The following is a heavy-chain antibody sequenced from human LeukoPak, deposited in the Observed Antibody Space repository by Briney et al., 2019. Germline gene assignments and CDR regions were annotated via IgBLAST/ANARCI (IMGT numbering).Heavy chain of an antibody. CDR2: IYYSGST. D-gene: IGHD6-13*01. J-gene: IGHJ5*02. CDR1: GGSISSSSYY. Sequence: PSETLSLTCTVSGGSISSSSYYWGWIRQPPWKGLEWIGSIYYSGSTYYNPSLKSRVTISVDTSKNQFSLKLSSVTAADTAVYYCAKSNTKERGIAAAGNWFDPWGQGTLVTVSS. V-gene: IGHV4-39*07. CDR3: AKSNTKERGIAAAGNWFDP.